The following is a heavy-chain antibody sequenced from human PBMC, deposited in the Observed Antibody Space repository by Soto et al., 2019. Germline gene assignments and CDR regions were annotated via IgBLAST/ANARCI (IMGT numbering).Heavy chain of an antibody. V-gene: IGHV4-31*03. J-gene: IGHJ4*02. CDR3: ARTGVTLAAAGNFDY. CDR1: GGSISSGGYY. Sequence: QVQLQESGPGLVKPSQTLSLTCTVSGGSISSGGYYWSWIRQHPGKGLEWIGYIYYSGSTYYNPSLKRRVTISVDTSKNQFSLKLSSVTAADTAVYYCARTGVTLAAAGNFDYWGQGTLVTVSS. CDR2: IYYSGST. D-gene: IGHD6-13*01.